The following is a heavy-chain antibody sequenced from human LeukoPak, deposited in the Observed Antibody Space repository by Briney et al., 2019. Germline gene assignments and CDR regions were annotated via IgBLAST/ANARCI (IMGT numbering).Heavy chain of an antibody. J-gene: IGHJ4*02. CDR2: IYYSGST. V-gene: IGHV4-31*03. Sequence: SQTLSLTCTVSGGSISSGGYYWSWIRPHPGKGLEWIGYIYYSGSTYYNPSLKSRVTISVDTSKNQFSLKLSSVTAADTAVYYCARAFRYSYGDWGQGPLVTVSS. CDR3: ARAFRYSYGD. CDR1: GGSISSGGYY. D-gene: IGHD5-18*01.